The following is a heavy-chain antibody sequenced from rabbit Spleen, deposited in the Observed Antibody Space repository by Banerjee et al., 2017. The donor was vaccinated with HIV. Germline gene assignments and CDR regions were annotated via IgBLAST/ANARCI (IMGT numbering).Heavy chain of an antibody. J-gene: IGHJ6*01. CDR3: ARDTSSSFSSYGMDL. V-gene: IGHV1S45*01. Sequence: QEQLEESGGGLVKPGASLTLTCTASGVSFSFSSYMCWVRQAPGKGLEWIACIEVGSSGFTYFATWAKGRFTISKTSSTTVTLQVTRLTAEDTATYFCARDTSSSFSSYGMDLWGPGTLVTVS. CDR1: GVSFSFSSY. CDR2: IEVGSSGFT. D-gene: IGHD1-1*01.